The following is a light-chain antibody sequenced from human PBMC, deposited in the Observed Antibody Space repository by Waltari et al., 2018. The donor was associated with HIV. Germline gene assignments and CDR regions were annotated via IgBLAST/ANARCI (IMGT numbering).Light chain of an antibody. J-gene: IGKJ2*01. Sequence: EIVLTQSPCALSLSPGERATLSCRASQTVTSFYLAWYQQKPGQAPRLLIYGASSRATGIPDRFSGSGSGTDFTLTINRLEPEDFAVYYCQQYGSSPQTFGQGTRLEL. CDR2: GAS. CDR1: QTVTSFY. CDR3: QQYGSSPQT. V-gene: IGKV3-20*01.